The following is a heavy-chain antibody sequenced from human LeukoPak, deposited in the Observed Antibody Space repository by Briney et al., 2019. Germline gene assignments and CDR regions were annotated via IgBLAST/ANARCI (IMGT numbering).Heavy chain of an antibody. V-gene: IGHV3-30-3*02. CDR3: AKDRYYDIRGRLDP. CDR2: KSYDGGIE. CDR1: GFTFSAYI. Sequence: PGTSLRLSCATSGFTFSAYIMHWVRQAPGRGLEWVAVKSYDGGIEYYADSVKGRFTISRDNAKNSLYLQMNSLTTEDTAVYYCAKDRYYDIRGRLDPWGQGTLVTVSS. J-gene: IGHJ5*02. D-gene: IGHD3-9*01.